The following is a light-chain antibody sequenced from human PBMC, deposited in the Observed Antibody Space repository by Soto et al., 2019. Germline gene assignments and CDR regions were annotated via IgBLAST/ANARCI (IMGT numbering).Light chain of an antibody. Sequence: QSVLTQPASVSGSPGQSITISCTGTGSDVGSYNLVSWYQQHPGKAPKLMIYEVSKRPSGVPNRFSGSKSGNTASLTISGLQAEDEADYYCCSYAGSSTFLYVFGTGTKVTVL. CDR2: EVS. V-gene: IGLV2-23*02. CDR3: CSYAGSSTFLYV. J-gene: IGLJ1*01. CDR1: GSDVGSYNL.